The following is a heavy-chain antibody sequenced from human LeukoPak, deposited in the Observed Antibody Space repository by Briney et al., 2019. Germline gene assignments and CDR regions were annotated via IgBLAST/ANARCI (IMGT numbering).Heavy chain of an antibody. CDR2: IKEDGSEK. CDR1: GFTFSRSW. CDR3: VRDGRPLDY. V-gene: IGHV3-7*01. J-gene: IGHJ4*02. D-gene: IGHD1-1*01. Sequence: GGSLRLSCAASGFTFSRSWMSWVRQAAGKGLEWVANIKEDGSEKYYVDSVKGRFTISRDNGKNSLYLQMNSLRAEDTAVYYCVRDGRPLDYWGQGTLVTVSS.